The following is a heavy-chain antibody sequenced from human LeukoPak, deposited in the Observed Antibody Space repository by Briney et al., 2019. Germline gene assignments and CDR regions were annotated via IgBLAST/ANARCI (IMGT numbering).Heavy chain of an antibody. V-gene: IGHV4-39*07. CDR1: GGSISSSSYY. Sequence: PSETLSLTCTVSGGSISSSSYYWGWIRQPPGKGLEWIGSIYYSGSTYYNPSLKSRVTISVDTSKNQFSLKLSSVTAADTAVYYCARGWGFGELLDWFDPWGQGTLVTVSS. CDR2: IYYSGST. J-gene: IGHJ5*02. CDR3: ARGWGFGELLDWFDP. D-gene: IGHD3-10*01.